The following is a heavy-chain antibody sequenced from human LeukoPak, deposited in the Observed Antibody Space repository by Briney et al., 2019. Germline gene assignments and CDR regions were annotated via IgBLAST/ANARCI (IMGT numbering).Heavy chain of an antibody. V-gene: IGHV3-21*01. J-gene: IGHJ4*02. Sequence: PGGSLRLSCAASGFTFSSYSMNWVRQAPGKGLEWVSSISSSSSYIYYADSVKGRFTISRDNAKNSLHLQMNSLRAEDTAVYYCARVRSDYGDYGGLDWGQGTLVTVSS. CDR2: ISSSSSYI. CDR3: ARVRSDYGDYGGLD. D-gene: IGHD4-17*01. CDR1: GFTFSSYS.